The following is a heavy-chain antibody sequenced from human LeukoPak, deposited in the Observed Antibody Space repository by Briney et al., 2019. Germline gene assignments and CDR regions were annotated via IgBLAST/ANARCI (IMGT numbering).Heavy chain of an antibody. J-gene: IGHJ4*02. D-gene: IGHD1-26*01. CDR3: VREVGTTTTFDY. Sequence: TGGSLRLSCAASGFTFSTYWMTWVRQAPGKGLEWVANIKQDGSGKYYVDSVKGRFTISRDNAKNSLYLQMNSLRAEDTAVYYCVREVGTTTTFDYWGQGTPVTVSS. CDR2: IKQDGSGK. CDR1: GFTFSTYW. V-gene: IGHV3-7*01.